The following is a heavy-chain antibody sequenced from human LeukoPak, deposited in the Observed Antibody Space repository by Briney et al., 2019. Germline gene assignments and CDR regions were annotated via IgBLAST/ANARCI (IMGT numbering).Heavy chain of an antibody. CDR1: GGSISSYY. V-gene: IGHV4-59*01. D-gene: IGHD2-2*01. J-gene: IGHJ5*02. Sequence: SETLSLTCTVSGGSISSYYWSWIRQPPGKGLEWIGYIYYSGSTNYNPSLKSRVTISVDTSKNQFSLKLSSVTAADTAVYYCARDRGGVVVPAADGYWFDPWGQGTLVTVPS. CDR2: IYYSGST. CDR3: ARDRGGVVVPAADGYWFDP.